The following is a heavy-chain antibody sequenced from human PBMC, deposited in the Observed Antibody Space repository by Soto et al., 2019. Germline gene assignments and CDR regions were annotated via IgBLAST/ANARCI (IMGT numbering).Heavy chain of an antibody. J-gene: IGHJ4*02. D-gene: IGHD3-3*01. CDR2: IDTSGTKI. V-gene: IGHV3-11*01. Sequence: QAQLVESGGDLVKPGGSLRLSCAASGYTFSDYYMSWIRQAPGKGLEWISYIDTSGTKIYYADSVKGRFTITRDNAKNSLYMEMNSLRDEDTAVYYCASHYDMWSGYLSPVEYGGQGTLGTVSS. CDR3: ASHYDMWSGYLSPVEY. CDR1: GYTFSDYY.